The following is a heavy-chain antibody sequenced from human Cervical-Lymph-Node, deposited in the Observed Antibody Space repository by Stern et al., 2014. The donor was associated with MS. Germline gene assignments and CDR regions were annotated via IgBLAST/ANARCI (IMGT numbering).Heavy chain of an antibody. CDR2: IVAGSGNT. Sequence: QLVESGPEVKKPGTSVKGSCKASGFTFSSSAVHWVRQARGQRLWWIGWIVAGSGNTNYAQKFQERVSITRDMSTSTAYMELSSLRSEDTAVYYCAARYSSNWYDYYYGLDVWGQGTTVTVSS. D-gene: IGHD6-13*01. CDR3: AARYSSNWYDYYYGLDV. J-gene: IGHJ6*02. CDR1: GFTFSSSA. V-gene: IGHV1-58*01.